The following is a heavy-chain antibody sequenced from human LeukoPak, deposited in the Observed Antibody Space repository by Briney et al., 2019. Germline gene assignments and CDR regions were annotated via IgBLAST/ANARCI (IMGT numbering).Heavy chain of an antibody. V-gene: IGHV3-23*01. D-gene: IGHD6-19*01. Sequence: GGSLRLSCAASGFTFSSYAMSWVRQAPGKGLEWVSAISGSGGSTYYADSVKGRFTISRDNSKNTLYLQMNSLRAEDTAVYYCAKGPRHIAVAGTPFDYWGQGTLVTVSS. CDR2: ISGSGGST. CDR1: GFTFSSYA. CDR3: AKGPRHIAVAGTPFDY. J-gene: IGHJ4*02.